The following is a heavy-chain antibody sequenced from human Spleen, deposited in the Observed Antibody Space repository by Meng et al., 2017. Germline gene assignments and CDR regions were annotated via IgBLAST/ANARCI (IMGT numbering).Heavy chain of an antibody. CDR1: GYTFTSYY. CDR3: ARGRGGGDYVDF. V-gene: IGHV1-8*01. CDR2: MNSNTGNA. D-gene: IGHD4-17*01. Sequence: QVQLVQSGAEVNKPGDSVKVSCNPSGYTFTSYYVNWVRQPTEQGLDGMGWMNSNTGNAGYAQKFQERVTMTRNNSIGTAYMELSSLRSEDTDVYYYARGRGGGDYVDFWGQGTLVTVSS. J-gene: IGHJ4*02.